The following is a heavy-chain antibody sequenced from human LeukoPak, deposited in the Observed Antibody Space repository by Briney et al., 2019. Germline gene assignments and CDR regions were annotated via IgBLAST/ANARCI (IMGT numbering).Heavy chain of an antibody. CDR1: GYTFTGYY. Sequence: ASVKVSCKASGYTFTGYYMHWVRQAPGQGLEWMGRINPNSGGTNYAQKFQGRVTMTRDTSISTAYMELSRLRSGDTAVYYCARMRGGDPQYYYDSSGYGPWGQGTLVTVSS. J-gene: IGHJ5*02. D-gene: IGHD3-22*01. CDR2: INPNSGGT. CDR3: ARMRGGDPQYYYDSSGYGP. V-gene: IGHV1-2*06.